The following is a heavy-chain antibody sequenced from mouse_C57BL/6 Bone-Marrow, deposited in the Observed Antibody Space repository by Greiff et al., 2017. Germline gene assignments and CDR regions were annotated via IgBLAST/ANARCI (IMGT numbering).Heavy chain of an antibody. CDR3: ARHERELGYGSSFWYFDV. CDR2: FYPGSGSI. D-gene: IGHD1-1*01. Sequence: VQLQQSGAELVKPGASVKLSCKASGYTFTEYTIHWVKQRSGQGLEWIGWFYPGSGSIKYNEKFKDKATLTADKSSSTVYMELSRLTSEDSAVYFCARHERELGYGSSFWYFDVWGTGTTVTVSS. J-gene: IGHJ1*03. CDR1: GYTFTEYT. V-gene: IGHV1-62-2*01.